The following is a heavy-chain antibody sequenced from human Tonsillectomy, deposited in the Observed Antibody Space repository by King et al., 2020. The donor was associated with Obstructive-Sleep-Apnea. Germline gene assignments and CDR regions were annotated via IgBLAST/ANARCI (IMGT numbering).Heavy chain of an antibody. J-gene: IGHJ5*02. CDR1: GFTFSTYW. CDR3: AREDYFRLAP. Sequence: VQLVESGGGLVQPGGSLRLSCGASGFTFSTYWMSWVRQAPGKGLEWVAKINPDGSETFHADSVKGRFTISRDNAKNSLYLQMSSLRAEDTATYYCAREDYFRLAPWGPGTLVTVSS. V-gene: IGHV3-7*01. CDR2: INPDGSET. D-gene: IGHD2/OR15-2a*01.